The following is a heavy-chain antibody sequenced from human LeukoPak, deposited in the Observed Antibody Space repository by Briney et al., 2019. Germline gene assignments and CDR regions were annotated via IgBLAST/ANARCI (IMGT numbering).Heavy chain of an antibody. Sequence: GESLKISCKGSGYSFTSYWISWVRQMPGKGLEGMGRIDPSDSYTNYSPSCQGHVTISADKSISTAYLQWSSLKASDTAMYYCARPITGTTYYYYYGMDVWGQGTTVTASS. D-gene: IGHD1-7*01. J-gene: IGHJ6*02. CDR2: IDPSDSYT. CDR3: ARPITGTTYYYYYGMDV. CDR1: GYSFTSYW. V-gene: IGHV5-10-1*01.